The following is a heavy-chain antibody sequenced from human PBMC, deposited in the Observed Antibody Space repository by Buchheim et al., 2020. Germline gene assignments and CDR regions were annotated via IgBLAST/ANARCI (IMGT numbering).Heavy chain of an antibody. CDR2: IYTSGST. Sequence: QVQLQESGPGLVKPSQTLSLTCTVSGGSISSGSYYWSWIRQPAGKGLEWIGRIYTSGSTNYNPSLKSRVTISVDTSKNQFSLKLSSVTAADTAVYYCARSYYDSSGYWGDVWGQGTT. D-gene: IGHD3-22*01. CDR1: GGSISSGSYY. V-gene: IGHV4-61*02. J-gene: IGHJ6*02. CDR3: ARSYYDSSGYWGDV.